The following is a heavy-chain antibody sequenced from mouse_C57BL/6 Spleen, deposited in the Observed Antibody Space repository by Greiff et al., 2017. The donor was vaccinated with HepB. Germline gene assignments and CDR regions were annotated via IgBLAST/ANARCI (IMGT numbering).Heavy chain of an antibody. D-gene: IGHD4-1*01. CDR3: ARVGTGTPYFDY. CDR1: GFTFSSYA. Sequence: DVQLVESGGGLVKPGGSLKLSCAASGFTFSSYAMSWVRQTPEKRLEWVATISDGGSYTYYPDNVKGRFTISRDNAKNNLYLQMSHLKSEDTAMYYCARVGTGTPYFDYWGQGTTLTVSS. V-gene: IGHV5-4*01. J-gene: IGHJ2*01. CDR2: ISDGGSYT.